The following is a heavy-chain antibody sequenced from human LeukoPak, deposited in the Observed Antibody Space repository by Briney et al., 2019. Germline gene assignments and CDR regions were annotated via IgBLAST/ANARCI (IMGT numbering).Heavy chain of an antibody. CDR2: ISGNGDTI. CDR1: GFTFSDYA. Sequence: GGSLRLSCEASGFTFSDYAMHWVRQAPGKEMEYVSAISGNGDTIYYAKSVKGRFTVSRDNSKNTLYLQMGSLRAEDMALYYCAKGSGSYYYDAFDIWGQGTMVTVSS. CDR3: AKGSGSYYYDAFDI. J-gene: IGHJ3*02. D-gene: IGHD1-26*01. V-gene: IGHV3-64*01.